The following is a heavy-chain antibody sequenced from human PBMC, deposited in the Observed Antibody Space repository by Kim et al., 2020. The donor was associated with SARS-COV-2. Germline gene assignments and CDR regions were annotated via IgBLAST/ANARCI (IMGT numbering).Heavy chain of an antibody. CDR2: INHSGST. V-gene: IGHV4-34*01. CDR1: GGSFSGYY. J-gene: IGHJ4*02. CDR3: ARGQGSGYYFDY. D-gene: IGHD1-26*01. Sequence: SETLSLTCAVYGGSFSGYYWSWIRQPPGKGLEWIGEINHSGSTNYNPSLKSRVTISVDTSKNQFSLKLSSVTAADTAVYYCARGQGSGYYFDYWGQGTLVTVSS.